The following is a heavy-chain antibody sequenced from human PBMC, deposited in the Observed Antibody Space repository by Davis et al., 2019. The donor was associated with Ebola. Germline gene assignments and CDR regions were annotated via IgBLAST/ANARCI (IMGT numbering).Heavy chain of an antibody. CDR2: ISGDESTT. Sequence: GESLKISCAGSGFTFSSHWMHWVRQVPGKGLVWVTRISGDESTTNYADSVKGRFTVSSDSAKNTVSLQLNSLRAEDTAVYYCARAAGYCSSTSCLRAYGMDVWGQGTTVTVSS. D-gene: IGHD2-2*01. V-gene: IGHV3-74*01. J-gene: IGHJ6*02. CDR1: GFTFSSHW. CDR3: ARAAGYCSSTSCLRAYGMDV.